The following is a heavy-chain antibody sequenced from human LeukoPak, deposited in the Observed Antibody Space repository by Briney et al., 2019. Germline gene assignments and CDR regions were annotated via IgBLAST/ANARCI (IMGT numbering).Heavy chain of an antibody. CDR2: IYYSGST. J-gene: IGHJ6*02. V-gene: IGHV4-30-4*01. D-gene: IGHD3-9*01. CDR3: ARDVYYDILYGMDV. CDR1: GGSISSGDYY. Sequence: SETLSLTCTVSGGSISSGDYYWSWIRQPPGKGLEWIGYIYYSGSTYYNPSLKSRVTISVDTSKNQFSLKLSSVTAADTAVYYCARDVYYDILYGMDVWGQGTTVTVSS.